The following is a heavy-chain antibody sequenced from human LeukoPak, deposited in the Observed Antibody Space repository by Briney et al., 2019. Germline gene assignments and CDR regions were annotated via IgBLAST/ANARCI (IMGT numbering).Heavy chain of an antibody. CDR1: GFTFSSYA. Sequence: PGGSLRLSCAASGFTFSSYAMSWVRQAPGKGLEWVSAISGSGGSTYYADSVKGRFTISRDNSKNTLYLQMSSLRAEDTAVYYCAKDLTAMVRATSGYYYGMDVWGQGTTVTVSS. D-gene: IGHD3-10*01. CDR3: AKDLTAMVRATSGYYYGMDV. J-gene: IGHJ6*02. V-gene: IGHV3-23*01. CDR2: ISGSGGST.